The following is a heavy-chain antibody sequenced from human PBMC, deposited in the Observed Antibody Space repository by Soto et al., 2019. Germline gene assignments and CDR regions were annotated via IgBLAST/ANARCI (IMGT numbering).Heavy chain of an antibody. J-gene: IGHJ4*02. CDR2: IVPIYRTA. V-gene: IGHV1-69*13. D-gene: IGHD6-13*01. Sequence: ASVKVSCKASGGTFSSYRFNWVRQARGQGLEWLGGIVPIYRTADYAQKFQGRVTITADESTRTVYLELSSLKSQDTALYYCARDSGAKLSSSWGEGTLVTVSS. CDR3: ARDSGAKLSSS. CDR1: GGTFSSYR.